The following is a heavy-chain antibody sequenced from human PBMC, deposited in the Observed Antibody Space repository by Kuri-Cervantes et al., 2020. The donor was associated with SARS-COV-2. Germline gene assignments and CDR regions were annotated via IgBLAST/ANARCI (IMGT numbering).Heavy chain of an antibody. Sequence: GGSLRLSCAVSGFTFSNYGMNWVRQAPGKGLEWVAHINSISSNIGYADSVKGRFTISRDNAKNSLYLQMNSLRADDTALYYCARAEWGLIDYWGQGTLVTVSS. V-gene: IGHV3-48*04. CDR2: INSISSNI. CDR3: ARAEWGLIDY. D-gene: IGHD1-26*01. CDR1: GFTFSNYG. J-gene: IGHJ4*02.